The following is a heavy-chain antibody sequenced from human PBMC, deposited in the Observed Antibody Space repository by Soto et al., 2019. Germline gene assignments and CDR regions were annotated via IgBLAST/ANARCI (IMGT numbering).Heavy chain of an antibody. CDR2: ISSSSSTI. CDR1: GFTFSSYS. V-gene: IGHV3-48*02. Sequence: EVQLVESGGGLVQPGGSLRLSCAASGFTFSSYSMNWVRQAPGKGLEWVSYISSSSSTIYYADSVKGRFTISRDNAKNSLYLQMNSLGDEDTAVYYCARDGGTREIGDAFDIWGQGTMVTVSS. D-gene: IGHD2-8*01. CDR3: ARDGGTREIGDAFDI. J-gene: IGHJ3*02.